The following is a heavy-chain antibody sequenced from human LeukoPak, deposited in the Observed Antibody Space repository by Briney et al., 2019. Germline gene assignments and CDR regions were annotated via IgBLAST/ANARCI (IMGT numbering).Heavy chain of an antibody. V-gene: IGHV1-46*01. Sequence: GASVKVSCKASGYTFTGYYMHWVRQAPGQGLEWMGIINPSGGDTSYAQKFLGRVTMTGDMSTSTVCMEVSSLRYDDTAVYYCARVRGYSSSSRYLDFWGQGTLVTVSS. J-gene: IGHJ4*02. D-gene: IGHD6-6*01. CDR2: INPSGGDT. CDR1: GYTFTGYY. CDR3: ARVRGYSSSSRYLDF.